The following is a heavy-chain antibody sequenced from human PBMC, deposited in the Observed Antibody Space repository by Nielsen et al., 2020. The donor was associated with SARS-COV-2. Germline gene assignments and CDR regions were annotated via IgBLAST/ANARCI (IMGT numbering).Heavy chain of an antibody. CDR2: IWYDGSNK. CDR1: GFSVEDFD. Sequence: GESLKISCAASGFSVEDFDIHWVRQAPGKGLEWVAVIWYDGSNKYYADSVKGRFTISRDNSKNTLYLQMNSLRAEDTAVYYCARDSGSSTIADPWGQGTLVTVSS. V-gene: IGHV3-33*08. D-gene: IGHD1-26*01. CDR3: ARDSGSSTIADP. J-gene: IGHJ5*02.